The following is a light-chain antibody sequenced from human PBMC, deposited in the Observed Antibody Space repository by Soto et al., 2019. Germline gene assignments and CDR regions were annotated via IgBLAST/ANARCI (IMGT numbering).Light chain of an antibody. CDR2: ENN. J-gene: IGLJ3*02. CDR3: GTWDNSLSLWV. V-gene: IGLV1-51*02. CDR1: SSNSGNNY. Sequence: QSVLTQPPSVSEAPGQKVTISCSGSSSNSGNNYVSWYQHLPGSAPKLLIYENNKRPSGIPDRFSGSKSGTSATLGITGLQTGDEADYYCGTWDNSLSLWVFGGGTKLTVL.